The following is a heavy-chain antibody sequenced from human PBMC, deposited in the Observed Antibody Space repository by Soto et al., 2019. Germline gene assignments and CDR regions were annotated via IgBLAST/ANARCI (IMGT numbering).Heavy chain of an antibody. CDR3: AHRVGSRGSLDL. CDR1: GFSLSTSGVS. CDR2: IYWNDDK. D-gene: IGHD6-25*01. J-gene: IGHJ1*01. V-gene: IGHV2-5*01. Sequence: SGPTLVNPTQTLTLTCTFSGFSLSTSGVSVGWIRQPPGKALEWLAFIYWNDDKSYSPSLKSRLTVTKDNSKKQVVLTMTNMDPADTATYYFAHRVGSRGSLDLWGQGSLVAVSS.